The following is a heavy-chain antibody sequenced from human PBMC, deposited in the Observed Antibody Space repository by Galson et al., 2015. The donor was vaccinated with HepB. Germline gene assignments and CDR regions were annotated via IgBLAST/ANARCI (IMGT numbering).Heavy chain of an antibody. CDR3: VANQYAPGSYFFFHY. J-gene: IGHJ4*02. Sequence: SLRLSCAASGFTFSNSGMSWGRQAPGEGLEWVSVIGGNGGNRHYADSVKGRSTISRDKSQNTLFLQMNSLRAEDAAVYYCVANQYAPGSYFFFHYWGQGTLVTVSS. CDR1: GFTFSNSG. CDR2: IGGNGGNR. V-gene: IGHV3-23*01. D-gene: IGHD3-10*01.